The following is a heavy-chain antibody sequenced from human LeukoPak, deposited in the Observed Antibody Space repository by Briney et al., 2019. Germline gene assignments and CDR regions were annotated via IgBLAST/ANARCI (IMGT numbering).Heavy chain of an antibody. CDR3: AKGKSGYYFDS. D-gene: IGHD3-22*01. V-gene: IGHV3-23*01. Sequence: GGSLRLSCAASGFTFSSNAMSWVRQAPGMGLEWVSGISGSNTNTYYADSVKGRFTISRDSSKNTLYLQMNSLRADDTAVYYCAKGKSGYYFDSWGQGTLVTVS. CDR1: GFTFSSNA. J-gene: IGHJ4*02. CDR2: ISGSNTNT.